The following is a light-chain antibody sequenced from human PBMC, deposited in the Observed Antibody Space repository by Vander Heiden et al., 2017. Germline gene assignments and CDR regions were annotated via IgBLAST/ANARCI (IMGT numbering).Light chain of an antibody. Sequence: SSELTQPPSVLVSPGQTARTTCSGDALPKQYAYWYQQKPGPAPVLVIYKDSERPSGIPERFSGSSSGTTVTLTISGVQAEDEADYYCQSADISGTYWLFGGGTKLTVL. CDR1: ALPKQY. CDR3: QSADISGTYWL. CDR2: KDS. J-gene: IGLJ3*02. V-gene: IGLV3-25*02.